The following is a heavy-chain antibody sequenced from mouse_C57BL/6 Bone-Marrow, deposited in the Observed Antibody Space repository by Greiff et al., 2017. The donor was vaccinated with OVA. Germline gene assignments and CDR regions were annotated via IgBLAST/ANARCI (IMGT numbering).Heavy chain of an antibody. Sequence: VQLQQSGAELARPGASVKLSCKVSGYTFTSYGISWVKQRTGQGLEWIGEIYPRSGNTYYNEKFKGKATLTADKSSSTAYMELRSLTSEDSAVYFCAREDYYAMDYWGQGTSVTVSS. V-gene: IGHV1-81*01. CDR3: AREDYYAMDY. CDR1: GYTFTSYG. CDR2: IYPRSGNT. J-gene: IGHJ4*01.